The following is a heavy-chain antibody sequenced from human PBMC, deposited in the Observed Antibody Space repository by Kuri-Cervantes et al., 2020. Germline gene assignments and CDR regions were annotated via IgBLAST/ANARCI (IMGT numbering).Heavy chain of an antibody. D-gene: IGHD3-22*01. V-gene: IGHV4-34*01. CDR1: GGSFSGYY. J-gene: IGHJ4*02. CDR2: INHSGST. Sequence: SETLSLTCAVYGGSFSGYYWSWICQPPGKGLEWIGEINHSGSTNYNPSLKSRVTISVDTSKNQFSLKLSSVTAADTAVYYCAREVYYYDSSGFDYWGQGTLVTVSS. CDR3: AREVYYYDSSGFDY.